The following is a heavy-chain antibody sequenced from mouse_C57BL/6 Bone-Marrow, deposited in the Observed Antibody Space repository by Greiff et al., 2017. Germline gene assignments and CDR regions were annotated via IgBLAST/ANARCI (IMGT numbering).Heavy chain of an antibody. D-gene: IGHD2-13*01. CDR2: IDPENGDT. V-gene: IGHV14-4*01. CDR1: GFNIKDDY. CDR3: TGGDCGYLDY. J-gene: IGHJ2*01. Sequence: EVQLQQSGAELVRPGASVKLSCTASGFNIKDDYMHWVKQRPEQGLVWIGWIDPENGDTEYSAKFQGKATLTADTSSNTAYLQLSSLTSVDSAVYYCTGGDCGYLDYWGQGTTLTVSS.